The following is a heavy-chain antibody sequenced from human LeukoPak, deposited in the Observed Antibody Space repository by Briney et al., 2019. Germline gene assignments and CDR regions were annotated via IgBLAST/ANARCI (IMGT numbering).Heavy chain of an antibody. V-gene: IGHV1-69*04. D-gene: IGHD1-26*01. J-gene: IGHJ4*02. CDR3: ARDRGGVGASIY. CDR2: IITILGIA. CDR1: GYTFTSYT. Sequence: SVKVSCKASGYTFTSYTISWVRQAPGQGLEWRGRIITILGIANYEQKFQGRGTITEDKSTRTDYMELSSLRSEDTAVYYCARDRGGVGASIYWGQGTLVTVSS.